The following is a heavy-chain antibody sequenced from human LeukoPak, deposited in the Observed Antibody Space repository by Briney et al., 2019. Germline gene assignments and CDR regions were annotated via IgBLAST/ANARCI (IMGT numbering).Heavy chain of an antibody. D-gene: IGHD4-17*01. CDR3: ARDRRVDGDPIGS. CDR2: ISTSSGYT. CDR1: GFIFSPYN. V-gene: IGHV3-21*01. Sequence: GGSLRLSCAASGFIFSPYNMNWVRQAPGKGLEWVSCISTSSGYTSYADSVKGRFTISRDNARNSLYLQMNSLRDEDTAVYYCARDRRVDGDPIGSWGQGTLVIVPS. J-gene: IGHJ4*02.